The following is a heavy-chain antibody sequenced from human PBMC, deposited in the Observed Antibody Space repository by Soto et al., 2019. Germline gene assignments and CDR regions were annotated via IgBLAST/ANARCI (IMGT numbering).Heavy chain of an antibody. J-gene: IGHJ4*02. CDR1: GGSISSSNW. V-gene: IGHV4-4*02. CDR2: IYHSGST. Sequence: SETLSLTCAVSGGSISSSNWWCWVRRPPGKGLEWIGEIYHSGSTNYNPSLKSRVTISVDKSKNQFSLKLSSVTAADTAVYYCARVQANTRHARLDYWGQGILVTV. CDR3: ARVQANTRHARLDY.